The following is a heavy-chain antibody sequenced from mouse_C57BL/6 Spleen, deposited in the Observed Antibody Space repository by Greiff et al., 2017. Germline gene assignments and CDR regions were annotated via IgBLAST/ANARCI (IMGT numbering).Heavy chain of an antibody. J-gene: IGHJ1*03. Sequence: VQLQQSGAELVKPGASVKLSCTASGFNIKDYYMHWVKQRTEQGLEWIGRIDPEDGETKYAPKFPGKATITADKSSNTAYLQLSSLTSEDTAVYYCAFTTVVARYFDVWGTGTTVTVSS. V-gene: IGHV14-2*01. D-gene: IGHD1-1*01. CDR2: IDPEDGET. CDR1: GFNIKDYY. CDR3: AFTTVVARYFDV.